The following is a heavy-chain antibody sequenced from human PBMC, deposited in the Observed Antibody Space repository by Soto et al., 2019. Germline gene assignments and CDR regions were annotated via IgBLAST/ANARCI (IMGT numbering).Heavy chain of an antibody. D-gene: IGHD1-1*01. V-gene: IGHV1-69*12. J-gene: IGHJ6*02. CDR2: IIPIFNRP. CDR3: ARQLNWNYYYYGMDV. Sequence: QVQLVQSGAEVKKPGSSVKVSCKASGGTFSTYAISWVRQAPGQGLEWMGGIIPIFNRPNYAQKFQARLTIAADESSSTAYMELSSLRSEDTAVYYCARQLNWNYYYYGMDVWGQGNTVTVSS. CDR1: GGTFSTYA.